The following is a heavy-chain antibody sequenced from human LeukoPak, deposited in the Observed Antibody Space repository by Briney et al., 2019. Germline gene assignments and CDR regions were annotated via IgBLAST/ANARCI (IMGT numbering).Heavy chain of an antibody. CDR1: GFTFSDYW. D-gene: IGHD1-7*01. J-gene: IGHJ4*02. CDR3: ARDWTNGNYHSFNS. CDR2: INPDGSEK. V-gene: IGHV3-7*01. Sequence: GGSLGLSCAASGFTFSDYWMSWVRQAPGKGLEWVAIINPDGSEKDYVDSVTGRFTISRDNAKNSLSLQMDSLRAEDTAVYYCARDWTNGNYHSFNSWGQGTLVTVSS.